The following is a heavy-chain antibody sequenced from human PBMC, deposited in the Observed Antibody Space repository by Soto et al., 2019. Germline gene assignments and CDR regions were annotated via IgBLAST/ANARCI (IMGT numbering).Heavy chain of an antibody. Sequence: QVQLVQSGAEVKXPGASVKVSCKASGYTFTRYGIGWARQAPGQGLEWMGWINTYNGNTNYAQNVQGRVTLTTDKSTSTAYMDMRSLRSNDTAIYYCAMVDVYVPHRPQDVWGQGTTVIVSS. CDR3: AMVDVYVPHRPQDV. D-gene: IGHD3-16*01. CDR1: GYTFTRYG. CDR2: INTYNGNT. J-gene: IGHJ6*02. V-gene: IGHV1-18*01.